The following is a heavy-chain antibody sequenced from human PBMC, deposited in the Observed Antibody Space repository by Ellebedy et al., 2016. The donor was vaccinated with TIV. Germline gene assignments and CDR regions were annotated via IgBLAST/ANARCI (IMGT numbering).Heavy chain of an antibody. D-gene: IGHD3-22*01. V-gene: IGHV4-34*01. CDR2: INHSGST. CDR1: GGSFGGYY. Sequence: SETLSLTCAVYGGSFGGYYWSWIRQPPGKGLEWIGEINHSGSTNYNPSLKSRVTISVDTSKNQFSLKLSSVTAADTAVYYCARQIYDSSGYSPYYYYGLDVWGQGTTVTVSS. CDR3: ARQIYDSSGYSPYYYYGLDV. J-gene: IGHJ6*02.